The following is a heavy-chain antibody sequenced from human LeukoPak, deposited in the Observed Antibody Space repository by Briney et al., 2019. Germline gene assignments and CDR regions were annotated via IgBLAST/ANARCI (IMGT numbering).Heavy chain of an antibody. CDR1: GFSFSSYS. D-gene: IGHD3-16*01. Sequence: PGGSLRLSCAASGFSFSSYSMNWVRRAPGKGLEWVSYISGSGSTTSYADSVEGRFTISRDNGKNSLYLQMNSLRDEDTAVYYCAREYGGVDYWGQGTLVIVSS. CDR3: AREYGGVDY. J-gene: IGHJ4*02. V-gene: IGHV3-48*02. CDR2: ISGSGSTT.